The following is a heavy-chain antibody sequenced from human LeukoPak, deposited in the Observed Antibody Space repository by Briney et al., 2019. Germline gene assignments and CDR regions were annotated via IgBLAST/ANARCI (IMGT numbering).Heavy chain of an antibody. CDR1: GGSISSYY. V-gene: IGHV4-4*07. J-gene: IGHJ4*02. CDR3: ARGLIDPLIVVVTAIQPHYFDY. CDR2: IYTSGGT. D-gene: IGHD2-21*02. Sequence: SETLSLTCTVSGGSISSYYWSWIRQPAGKGLEWIGRIYTSGGTNYNPSLKSRVTMSVDTSKNQFSLKLSSVTAADTAVYYCARGLIDPLIVVVTAIQPHYFDYWGQGTLVTVSS.